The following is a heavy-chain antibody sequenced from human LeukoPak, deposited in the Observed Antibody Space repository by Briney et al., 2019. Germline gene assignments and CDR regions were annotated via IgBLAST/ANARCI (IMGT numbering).Heavy chain of an antibody. Sequence: GGSLRLSCAASGFNFSSHTMASGRQAPGKGLEWVSSISGGGSYIYYADSVKGRFTISRDNAKNSVSLQMNSLRAEDTAVYYCARVPISISDFFDYWGQGALVAVSS. J-gene: IGHJ4*02. CDR1: GFNFSSHT. CDR2: ISGGGSYI. CDR3: ARVPISISDFFDY. V-gene: IGHV3-21*01. D-gene: IGHD3/OR15-3a*01.